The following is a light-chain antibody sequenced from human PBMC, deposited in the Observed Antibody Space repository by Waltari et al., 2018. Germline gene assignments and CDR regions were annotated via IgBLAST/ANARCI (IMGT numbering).Light chain of an antibody. CDR3: KSYTTKNTWV. Sequence: QSALTQPASVSGSPGQSITIPCTGTSNDVVDYSYVSWYQQHPGKAPKLMIFEVSKRPSGVSNRFSGSKSDNTASLTISGLQAEDEADYFCKSYTTKNTWVFGGGTKLTVL. J-gene: IGLJ3*02. V-gene: IGLV2-14*01. CDR1: SNDVVDYSY. CDR2: EVS.